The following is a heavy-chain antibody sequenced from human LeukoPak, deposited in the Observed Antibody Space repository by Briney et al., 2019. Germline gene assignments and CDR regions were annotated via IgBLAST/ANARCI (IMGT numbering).Heavy chain of an antibody. CDR1: GGSFSDYY. CDR3: ARGRQDVNMILVVMAGVSYYLDV. Sequence: SETLSLTCAVYGGSFSDYYWTWVRQTPGKGLEWIGEMSPSGSSNYNPSLKSRVTISVDTSKNQFSLKLRSVTAADTAVYYCARGRQDVNMILVVMAGVSYYLDVWSKGTTVTVS. CDR2: MSPSGSS. D-gene: IGHD3-22*01. V-gene: IGHV4-34*01. J-gene: IGHJ6*03.